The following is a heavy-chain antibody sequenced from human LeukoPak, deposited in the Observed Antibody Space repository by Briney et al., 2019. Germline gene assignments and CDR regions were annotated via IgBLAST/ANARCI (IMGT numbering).Heavy chain of an antibody. CDR2: IKQDGGQI. V-gene: IGHV3-7*01. CDR1: GFTFSSYG. J-gene: IGHJ4*02. Sequence: GRSLRLSCAASGFTFSSYGMHWVRQAPGKGLEWVANIKQDGGQIYYLESVKGRFTVSRDNAKNSLYLQMNSLRAEDTAVYYCARLGARQMLEYWGQGTLVTVSS. CDR3: ARLGARQMLEY. D-gene: IGHD4-17*01.